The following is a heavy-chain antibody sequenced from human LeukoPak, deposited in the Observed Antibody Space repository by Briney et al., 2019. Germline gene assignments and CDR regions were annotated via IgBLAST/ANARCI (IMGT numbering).Heavy chain of an antibody. V-gene: IGHV3-23*01. CDR2: LSGSGGGT. CDR1: GITLSSYG. J-gene: IGHJ4*02. Sequence: GGSLRLSCAVSGITLSSYGMSWVRQAPGKGLEWLAGLSGSGGGTNYADSVQGRFTISRDNPKNTLYLQMNSMRAEDTAVYFCAKRGVVIRVFLVGFHKEAYYFDSWGQGALVTVSS. D-gene: IGHD3-10*01. CDR3: AKRGVVIRVFLVGFHKEAYYFDS.